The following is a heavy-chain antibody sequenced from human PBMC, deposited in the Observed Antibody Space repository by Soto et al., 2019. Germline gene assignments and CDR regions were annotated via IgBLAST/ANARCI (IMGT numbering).Heavy chain of an antibody. V-gene: IGHV4-59*12. CDR2: IYYSGST. Sequence: SETLSLTCTVSGGSISSYYWSWIRQPPGKGLEWIGYIYYSGSTYYNPSLKSRVTISVDTSKNQFSLKLSSVTAADTAVYYCARSVFPWGQGTLVTVSS. CDR1: GGSISSYY. CDR3: ARSVFP. J-gene: IGHJ5*02.